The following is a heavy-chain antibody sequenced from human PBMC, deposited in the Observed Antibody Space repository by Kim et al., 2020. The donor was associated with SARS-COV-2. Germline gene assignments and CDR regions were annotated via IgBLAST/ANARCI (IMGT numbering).Heavy chain of an antibody. D-gene: IGHD3-10*01. V-gene: IGHV4-4*09. Sequence: NYNPSLKSRVTISVDTSKNQFSLKLSSVTAADTAVYYCASSDYYYYGMDVWGQGTTVTVSS. J-gene: IGHJ6*02. CDR3: ASSDYYYYGMDV.